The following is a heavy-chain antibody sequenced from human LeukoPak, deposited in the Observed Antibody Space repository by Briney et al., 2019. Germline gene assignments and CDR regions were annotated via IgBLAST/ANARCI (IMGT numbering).Heavy chain of an antibody. CDR2: TTNKANTYST. CDR1: GFTFSDHW. Sequence: PGRSLRLSCAASGFTFSDHWMDWVRQAPGKGLEWVGRTTNKANTYSTEYAASVKGRFTISRDDSKNSLYLQMNSLKTEDTAVYYCTSVSAGIIEYWGQGTRVTVSS. D-gene: IGHD3-16*01. V-gene: IGHV3-72*01. CDR3: TSVSAGIIEY. J-gene: IGHJ4*02.